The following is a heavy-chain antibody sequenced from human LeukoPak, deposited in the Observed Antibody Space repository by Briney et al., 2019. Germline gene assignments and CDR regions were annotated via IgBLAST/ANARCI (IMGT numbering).Heavy chain of an antibody. D-gene: IGHD2-15*01. CDR3: TTDTVVVVAATPRSGY. J-gene: IGHJ4*02. CDR2: IKSKTDGGTT. Sequence: PGGSLRLSCAASGFTFSSYEMNWVRQAPGKGLEWVGRIKSKTDGGTTDYAAPVKGRFTISRDDSKNTLYLQMNSLKTEDTAVYYCTTDTVVVVAATPRSGYWGQGTLVTVSS. CDR1: GFTFSSYE. V-gene: IGHV3-15*01.